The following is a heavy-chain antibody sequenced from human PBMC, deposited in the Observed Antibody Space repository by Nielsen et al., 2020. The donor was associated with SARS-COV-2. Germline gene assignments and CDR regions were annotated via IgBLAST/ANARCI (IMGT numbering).Heavy chain of an antibody. D-gene: IGHD3-3*01. CDR2: VSHSGST. CDR1: DGSLSGHY. Sequence: SETLSLTCAVSDGSLSGHYWTWIRQPPGKGLEWIGEVSHSGSTNTNPSLKSRVTISVDTSKSQSSLKLRSVTAADTAVYYCARDGASGRFYDWLSHFDLWGRGTLVTVSS. J-gene: IGHJ2*01. V-gene: IGHV4-34*01. CDR3: ARDGASGRFYDWLSHFDL.